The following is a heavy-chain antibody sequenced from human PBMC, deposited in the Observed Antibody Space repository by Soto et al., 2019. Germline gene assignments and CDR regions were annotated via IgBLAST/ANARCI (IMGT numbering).Heavy chain of an antibody. CDR3: ARVWGGAFDI. Sequence: SEILSLTCTVSGASISSGGYYWSWIRQPPGKGLEWIGYIYYSGSTNYNPSLKSRVTISVDTSKNQFSLKLSSVTAADTAVYYCARVWGGAFDIWGQGTMVTVSS. CDR1: GASISSGGYY. V-gene: IGHV4-61*08. D-gene: IGHD3-10*01. CDR2: IYYSGST. J-gene: IGHJ3*02.